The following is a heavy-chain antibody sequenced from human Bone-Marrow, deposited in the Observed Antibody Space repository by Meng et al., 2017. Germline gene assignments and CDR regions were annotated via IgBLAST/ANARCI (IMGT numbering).Heavy chain of an antibody. Sequence: GSLRLSCTVSGGSISSYYWSWIRQPAGKGLEWIGRIYTSGSTNYNPSLKSRVTMSVDTSKNQFSLKLSSVTAADTAVYYCARVGERGGWYGFDYWGQGTLVTVSS. CDR1: GGSISSYY. V-gene: IGHV4-4*07. CDR2: IYTSGST. J-gene: IGHJ4*02. CDR3: ARVGERGGWYGFDY. D-gene: IGHD6-19*01.